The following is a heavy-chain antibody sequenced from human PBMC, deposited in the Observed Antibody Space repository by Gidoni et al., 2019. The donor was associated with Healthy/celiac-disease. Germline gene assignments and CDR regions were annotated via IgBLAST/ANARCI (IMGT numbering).Heavy chain of an antibody. CDR2: IYYSGST. CDR1: GASISSSSYY. D-gene: IGHD2-15*01. Sequence: QLQLQESGPGLVKPSETLSLTCTVSGASISSSSYYWGWIRQPPGKGLEWIGSIYYSGSTYYNPSLKSRVTISVDTSKNQFSLKLSSVTAADTAVYYCARLNTYPYCSGGSCYTFNWFDPWGQGTLVTVSS. V-gene: IGHV4-39*01. CDR3: ARLNTYPYCSGGSCYTFNWFDP. J-gene: IGHJ5*02.